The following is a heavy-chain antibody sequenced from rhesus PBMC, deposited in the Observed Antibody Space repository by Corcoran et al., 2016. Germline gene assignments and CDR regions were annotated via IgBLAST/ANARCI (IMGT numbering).Heavy chain of an antibody. D-gene: IGHD6-25*01. CDR3: AKGLAATGYFDY. CDR1: GFTFSSSA. J-gene: IGHJ4*01. V-gene: IGHV3S5*01. CDR2: FNSGGGST. Sequence: EVQLVETGGGLVQPGGSLRLSCAASGFTFSSSALPWVRQAPGKGLEWISAFNSGGGSTYYADSVKGRFTISRDNSKNTLSLQMNSLRAEDTAVYYCAKGLAATGYFDYWGQGVLVTVSS.